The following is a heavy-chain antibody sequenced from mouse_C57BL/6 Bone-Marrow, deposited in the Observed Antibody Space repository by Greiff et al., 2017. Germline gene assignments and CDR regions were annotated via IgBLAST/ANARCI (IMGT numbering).Heavy chain of an antibody. CDR1: GYTFTNYW. V-gene: IGHV1-63*01. CDR3: ASGRWLLPFAY. CDR2: IYPGGGYT. Sequence: QVQLQQSGAELVRPGTSVKMSRKASGYTFTNYWIGWAKQRPGHGLEWIGDIYPGGGYTNYNEKFKGKATLTADKSSSTAYMQFSSLTSEDSAIYYCASGRWLLPFAYWGQGTLVTVSA. D-gene: IGHD2-3*01. J-gene: IGHJ3*01.